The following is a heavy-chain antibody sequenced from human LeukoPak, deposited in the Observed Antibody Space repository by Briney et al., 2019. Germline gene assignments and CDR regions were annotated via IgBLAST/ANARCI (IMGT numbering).Heavy chain of an antibody. D-gene: IGHD4-11*01. J-gene: IGHJ5*01. Sequence: GGSLRLSCAASGFTFSSYWMNWVRQAPGKGLEWVANIKQDGSEKYYVDSVKGRFTISRDNAKNSLYLQMNSLRAEDTAVYYCAKEGAYPIVTYDSWGQGTLVTVSS. CDR1: GFTFSSYW. CDR2: IKQDGSEK. V-gene: IGHV3-7*01. CDR3: AKEGAYPIVTYDS.